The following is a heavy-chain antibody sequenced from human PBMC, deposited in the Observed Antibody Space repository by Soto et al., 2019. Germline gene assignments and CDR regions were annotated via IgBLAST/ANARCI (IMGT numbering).Heavy chain of an antibody. V-gene: IGHV4-34*01. J-gene: IGHJ5*01. D-gene: IGHD3-22*01. CDR2: INHSGRV. CDR1: GGSFSGHS. Sequence: SETLSLTCAVYGGSFSGHSWTWTRQSPGKGLEWIGDINHSGRVNYSPSLKSRVTISLDTSKNQFSLTLSAVTAADTAMYYCSTRAYDTNGYYRFDPWGQGTLVTVSS. CDR3: STRAYDTNGYYRFDP.